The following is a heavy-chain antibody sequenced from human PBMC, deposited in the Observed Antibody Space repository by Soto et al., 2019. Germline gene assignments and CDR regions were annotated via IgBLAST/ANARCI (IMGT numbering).Heavy chain of an antibody. CDR2: TYYRSKWYN. J-gene: IGHJ5*02. V-gene: IGHV6-1*01. D-gene: IGHD3-3*01. Sequence: TLSLTCAISGDSVSSNSAAWNWIRQSPSRGLEWLGRTYYRSKWYNDYAVSVKSRITINPDTSKNQFSLQLNSVTPEDTAVYYCARSLRFLEWLTKYNWFDPWGQGTLVTVSS. CDR3: ARSLRFLEWLTKYNWFDP. CDR1: GDSVSSNSAA.